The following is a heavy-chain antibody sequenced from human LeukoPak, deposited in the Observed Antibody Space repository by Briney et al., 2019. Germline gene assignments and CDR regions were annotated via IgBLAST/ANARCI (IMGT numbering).Heavy chain of an antibody. J-gene: IGHJ4*02. Sequence: SETLSLTCAVYGGSFSGYYWSWIRQPPGKGLERIGETNHSGSTNYNPSLKSRVTISVDTSKNQFSLKLSSVTAADTAVYYCARGPNGWYGIWGQGTLVTVSS. CDR3: ARGPNGWYGI. V-gene: IGHV4-34*01. CDR1: GGSFSGYY. D-gene: IGHD6-19*01. CDR2: TNHSGST.